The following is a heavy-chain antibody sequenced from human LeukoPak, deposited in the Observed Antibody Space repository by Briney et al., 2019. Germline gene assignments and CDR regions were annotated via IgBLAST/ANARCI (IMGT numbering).Heavy chain of an antibody. Sequence: GASVKVSCKASGYTFTTYYMHWVRQAPGQGLVWMGLINPSGGGTSYAQKFQGRVTMTRDTSTSTVYMELSSLRSEDTAVYYCASPRGVLSSSSVDRDYYYGMDVWGQGTTVTVSS. CDR3: ASPRGVLSSSSVDRDYYYGMDV. J-gene: IGHJ6*02. V-gene: IGHV1-46*01. CDR1: GYTFTTYY. CDR2: INPSGGGT. D-gene: IGHD6-13*01.